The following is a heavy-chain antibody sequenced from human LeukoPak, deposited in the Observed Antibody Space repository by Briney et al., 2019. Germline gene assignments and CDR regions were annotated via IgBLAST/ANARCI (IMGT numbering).Heavy chain of an antibody. J-gene: IGHJ4*02. D-gene: IGHD5-18*01. CDR1: GFTFSDYY. CDR3: ARAGRGIQLWFFDY. V-gene: IGHV3-11*01. Sequence: GGSLRLSCAASGFTFSDYYMSWIRQAPGKGLEWVSYISSSGSTIYYADSVRGRFTISRDNAENSLYLQMNSLRAEDTAVYYCARAGRGIQLWFFDYWGQGTLVTVSS. CDR2: ISSSGSTI.